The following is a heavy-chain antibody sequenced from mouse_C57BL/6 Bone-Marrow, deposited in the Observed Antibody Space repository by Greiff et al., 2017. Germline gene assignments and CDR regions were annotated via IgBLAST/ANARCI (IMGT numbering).Heavy chain of an antibody. D-gene: IGHD1-1*01. CDR3: VRRPDYGSSTDWYFDV. CDR1: GFSFNTYA. Sequence: EVQLVESGGGLVQPKGSLKLSCAASGFSFNTYAMNWVRQAPGKGLEWVARIRSKSNNYATYYADSVKDRFTISRDDSESMLYLQMNNLKTEDTAMYYCVRRPDYGSSTDWYFDVWGTGTTVTVSS. J-gene: IGHJ1*03. CDR2: IRSKSNNYAT. V-gene: IGHV10-1*01.